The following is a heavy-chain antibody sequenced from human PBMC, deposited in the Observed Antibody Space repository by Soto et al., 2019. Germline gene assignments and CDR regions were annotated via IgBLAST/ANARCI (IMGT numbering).Heavy chain of an antibody. CDR2: INHSGST. J-gene: IGHJ4*02. V-gene: IGHV4-34*01. D-gene: IGHD3-3*01. Sequence: PSETLSLTCAVYGGSFSGYYWSWIRQPPGKGLEWIGEINHSGSTNYNPSLKSRFTISVDTSKNQFSLKLSSVTAADTAVYYWARTAYYDFWSGYFDYWGQGTLVTVSS. CDR1: GGSFSGYY. CDR3: ARTAYYDFWSGYFDY.